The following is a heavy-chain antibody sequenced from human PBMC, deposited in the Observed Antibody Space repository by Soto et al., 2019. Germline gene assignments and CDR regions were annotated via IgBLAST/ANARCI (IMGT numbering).Heavy chain of an antibody. V-gene: IGHV1-18*01. Sequence: GASVKVSCKASGYTFTINGISWVRQAPGQGLEWMGWISAYNGNTNYAQKLQGRVTMTTDTSTSTAYMELRSLRSDDTAVYYCAGGYSYGYDAFDIWGQGTMVTVSS. CDR2: ISAYNGNT. D-gene: IGHD5-18*01. CDR3: AGGYSYGYDAFDI. J-gene: IGHJ3*02. CDR1: GYTFTING.